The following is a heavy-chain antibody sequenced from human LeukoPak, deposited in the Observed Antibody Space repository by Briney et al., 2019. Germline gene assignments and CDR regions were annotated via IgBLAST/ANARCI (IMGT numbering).Heavy chain of an antibody. J-gene: IGHJ4*02. CDR2: INHSGST. CDR1: GGSFSGYY. Sequence: SETLSLTCAVYGGSFSGYYWSWIRQPPGKGLEWIGEINHSGSTNYNPSLKSRVTISVDTSKNQFSLKLSSLTAADTAVYYCARGGVIAARLFDYWGQGTLVTVSS. CDR3: ARGGVIAARLFDY. V-gene: IGHV4-34*01. D-gene: IGHD6-6*01.